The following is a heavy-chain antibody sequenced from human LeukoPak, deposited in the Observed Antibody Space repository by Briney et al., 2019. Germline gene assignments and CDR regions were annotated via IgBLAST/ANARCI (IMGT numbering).Heavy chain of an antibody. D-gene: IGHD3-10*01. V-gene: IGHV4-31*03. CDR1: GGSISSGGYY. CDR2: IYYSGST. CDR3: ARVVPDTGGSAPGGTYNWFDP. Sequence: SETLSLTCTVSGGSISSGGYYWSWIRQHPGKGLEWIGYIYYSGSTYYNPSLKSRVTISVDTSKNQFSLKLSSVTAADTAVYYCARVVPDTGGSAPGGTYNWFDPWGQGTLVTVSS. J-gene: IGHJ5*02.